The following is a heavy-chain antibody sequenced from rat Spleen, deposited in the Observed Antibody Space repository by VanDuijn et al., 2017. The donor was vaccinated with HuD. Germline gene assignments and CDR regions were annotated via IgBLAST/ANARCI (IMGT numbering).Heavy chain of an antibody. J-gene: IGHJ3*01. Sequence: QVQLKESGPGLVQPSQTLSLTCTVSGFSLTDYSVHWVRQPPGKGLEWMGGLWGNGNTNYNSALKSRLSICRDTSKSLVFLKMNSRQTEYTAISYFTRSVTYFWYPNWFAYWCQGTLVTVSS. CDR2: LWGNGNT. V-gene: IGHV2S54*01. CDR1: GFSLTDYS. D-gene: IGHD1-9*01. CDR3: TRSVTYFWYPNWFAY.